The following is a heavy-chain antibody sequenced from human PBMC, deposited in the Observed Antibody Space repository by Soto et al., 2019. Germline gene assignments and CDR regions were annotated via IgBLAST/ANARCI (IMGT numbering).Heavy chain of an antibody. CDR2: VSAYNGNT. Sequence: QIHLVQSGAEVKEPGASVKVSCKTSGYTFTSYAISWVRQAPGQGLEWMGWVSAYNGNTNYAQNFQGRLPVTTDTSTDTAYMELRSLRSDDTAVYYCATVVGAVPYWGQGTLVTVSS. CDR3: ATVVGAVPY. J-gene: IGHJ4*02. D-gene: IGHD1-26*01. V-gene: IGHV1-18*01. CDR1: GYTFTSYA.